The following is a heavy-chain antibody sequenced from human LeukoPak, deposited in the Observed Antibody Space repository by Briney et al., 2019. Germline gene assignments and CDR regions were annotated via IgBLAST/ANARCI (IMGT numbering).Heavy chain of an antibody. D-gene: IGHD1-1*01. CDR2: IIPIFGTA. V-gene: IGHV1-69*05. Sequence: ASVKVSCKASGGTFSSYAIIWVRQAPGQGLEWMGGIIPIFGTANYAQKFQGRVTITTDESTSTAYMELSSLRSEDTAVYYCARATTTKSWFDPWGQGTLVTVSS. CDR3: ARATTTKSWFDP. J-gene: IGHJ5*02. CDR1: GGTFSSYA.